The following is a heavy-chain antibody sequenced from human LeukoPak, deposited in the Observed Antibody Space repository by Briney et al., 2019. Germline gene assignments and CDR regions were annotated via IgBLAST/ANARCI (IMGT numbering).Heavy chain of an antibody. Sequence: PGGSLRLSCAASGFSVSSNYMSWVRQAPGKGLEWVSVIYSGGSTYYADSVKGRFTISRDNSKNTLYLQMNSLRAEDTAVYYCARERDRGVTSPYLDYWGQGTLVTVSS. V-gene: IGHV3-66*01. CDR2: IYSGGST. D-gene: IGHD2-21*02. CDR1: GFSVSSNY. J-gene: IGHJ4*02. CDR3: ARERDRGVTSPYLDY.